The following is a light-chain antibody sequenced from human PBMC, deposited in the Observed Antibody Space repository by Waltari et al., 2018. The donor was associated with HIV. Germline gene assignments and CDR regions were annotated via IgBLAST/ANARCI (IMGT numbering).Light chain of an antibody. CDR1: QSVSNDY. CDR2: GAS. Sequence: EMVLTQSPGTLSLSPGERATLSCRASQSVSNDYLAWYQQRPGQAPRLLIYGASTRATGIPDRFSGSGSGTDFSLTISRLEPEDFAVYYCQQYGRSPYTFAQGTRLDIK. CDR3: QQYGRSPYT. V-gene: IGKV3-20*01. J-gene: IGKJ2*01.